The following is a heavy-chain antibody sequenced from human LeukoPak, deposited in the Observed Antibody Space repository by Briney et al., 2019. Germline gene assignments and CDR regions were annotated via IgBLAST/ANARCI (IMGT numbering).Heavy chain of an antibody. V-gene: IGHV4-30-2*01. Sequence: SQTLSLTCAVSGGSFSSGDYSWSCIRQPPGKGLEWVGYIYHSGSTYYNPSLKSRVTISVDTSKNQFSLKLTSVTAADTAVYYCTRSGLTGMRKYPRADYYYYGMDVWGQGTAVTVSS. J-gene: IGHJ6*02. D-gene: IGHD2-2*02. CDR3: TRSGLTGMRKYPRADYYYYGMDV. CDR1: GGSFSSGDYS. CDR2: IYHSGST.